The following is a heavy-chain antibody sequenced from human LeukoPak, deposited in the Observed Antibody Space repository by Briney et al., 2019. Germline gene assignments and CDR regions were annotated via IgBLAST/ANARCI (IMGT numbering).Heavy chain of an antibody. CDR1: GFTFSSYG. Sequence: GGSLRLSCAASGFTFSSYGMHWVRQAPGKGLEWVAFIRYDGSNKYYADSVKGRFTISRDNSENTLYLQMNSLRAEDTAVYYCAKVGKLWFGEISGYFDYWGQGTLVTVSS. CDR2: IRYDGSNK. V-gene: IGHV3-30*02. D-gene: IGHD3-10*01. J-gene: IGHJ4*02. CDR3: AKVGKLWFGEISGYFDY.